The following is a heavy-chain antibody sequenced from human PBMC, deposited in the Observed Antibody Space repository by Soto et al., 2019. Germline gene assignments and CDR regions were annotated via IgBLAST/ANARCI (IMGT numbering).Heavy chain of an antibody. CDR1: GFSLSSIGMG. D-gene: IGHD5-12*01. V-gene: IGHV2-5*02. J-gene: IGHJ4*02. CDR3: ARLARGVYDSGRLWEIFEY. CDR2: IYWDDDK. Sequence: QITVKESGLTLVKPTETLTLTCTFSGFSLSSIGMGVGWIRQPPGKALEWLALIYWDDDKRYSPSLSSRLTITKDTSKNEVDMTMTNMDPVDTDTYYCARLARGVYDSGRLWEIFEYWGQGTLVTVSS.